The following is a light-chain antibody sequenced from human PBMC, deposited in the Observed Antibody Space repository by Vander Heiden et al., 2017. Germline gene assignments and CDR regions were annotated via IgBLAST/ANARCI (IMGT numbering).Light chain of an antibody. CDR1: QSISSY. CDR3: QQYDSTPFT. Sequence: DIKMTQSPSSLSASVGDRVTITCRASQSISSYLNWYQQKPGKAPKLLIYAASSLQSGVPSRFSGSGSGTDFTLTISSLQPEDFATYYCQQYDSTPFTFGHGTKVDIK. J-gene: IGKJ3*01. CDR2: AAS. V-gene: IGKV1-39*01.